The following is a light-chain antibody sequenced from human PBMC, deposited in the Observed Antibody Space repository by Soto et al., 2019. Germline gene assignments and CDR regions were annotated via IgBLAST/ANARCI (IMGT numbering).Light chain of an antibody. Sequence: QSVLTQPASVSGSPGQSITISCTGTSSDVGASISVSWYQQHPGKAPKLMIYAVSSRPSGVSYRFSGSKSGNTASLTISGLQAEDEADYYCSSYTTNSSYVFGTGTKVTVL. V-gene: IGLV2-14*01. CDR2: AVS. CDR1: SSDVGASIS. CDR3: SSYTTNSSYV. J-gene: IGLJ1*01.